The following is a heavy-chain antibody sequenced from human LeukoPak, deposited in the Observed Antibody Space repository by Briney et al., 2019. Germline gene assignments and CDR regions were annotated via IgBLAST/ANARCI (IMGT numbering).Heavy chain of an antibody. J-gene: IGHJ3*02. CDR1: GFTVSTNY. Sequence: PGGSLRLSCAASGFTVSTNYMSWVRQPQGRGLEWVSVIYSGGLTYYADSVKGRFTISRDNLKNTLYLQMNSLRAEDTAVYYCARWGYESAFDIWGQGTMVTVSS. CDR2: IYSGGLT. V-gene: IGHV3-53*01. CDR3: ARWGYESAFDI. D-gene: IGHD5-12*01.